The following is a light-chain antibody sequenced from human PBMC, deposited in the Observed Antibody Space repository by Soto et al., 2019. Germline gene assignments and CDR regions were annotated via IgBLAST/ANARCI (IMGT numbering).Light chain of an antibody. CDR2: EVS. CDR3: SSYAGRSTLL. Sequence: QSALTQPPSASGSPGQSVTISCTGTSSAVGGYNYVSWYQQYPGKAPKLMIYEVSERPSGVPDRFSGSKSGNTASLTVSGLQAEDEADYYCSSYAGRSTLLLGGGTKLTFL. J-gene: IGLJ2*01. V-gene: IGLV2-8*01. CDR1: SSAVGGYNY.